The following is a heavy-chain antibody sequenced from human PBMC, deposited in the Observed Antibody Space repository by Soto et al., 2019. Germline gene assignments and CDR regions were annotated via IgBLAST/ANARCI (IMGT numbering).Heavy chain of an antibody. J-gene: IGHJ4*02. CDR3: AKSWYFGSGSHLYFDY. D-gene: IGHD3-10*01. V-gene: IGHV3-23*01. CDR2: ISVSGGST. Sequence: GGSLRLSCAASGFTFSTYAMSWVRQAPGKGLECVSAISVSGGSTYYADSVKGRFAISRDNSKNTLYLQMNSLRAEDTALYYCAKSWYFGSGSHLYFDYWGQGAPVTVSS. CDR1: GFTFSTYA.